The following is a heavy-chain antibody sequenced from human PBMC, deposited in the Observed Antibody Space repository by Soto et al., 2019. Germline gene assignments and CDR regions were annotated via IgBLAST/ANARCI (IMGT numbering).Heavy chain of an antibody. CDR1: GYSFTSYW. Sequence: GESLKISCKGSGYSFTSYWISWVRQMPGKGLEWMGRIDPSDSYTNYSLSFQGHVTISADKSISTAYLQWSSLKASDTAMYYCARHRYSSSWYEGDYYGMDVWGQGTTVTVSS. CDR2: IDPSDSYT. D-gene: IGHD6-13*01. CDR3: ARHRYSSSWYEGDYYGMDV. V-gene: IGHV5-10-1*01. J-gene: IGHJ6*02.